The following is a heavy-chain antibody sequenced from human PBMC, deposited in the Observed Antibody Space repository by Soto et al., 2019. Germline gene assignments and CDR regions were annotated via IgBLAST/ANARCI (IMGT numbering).Heavy chain of an antibody. D-gene: IGHD3-10*01. CDR2: IYNTGST. V-gene: IGHV4-59*02. J-gene: IGHJ4*02. CDR1: GDSVSTYW. Sequence: SETLSLTCTVSGDSVSTYWWSWIRQPPGKGLEWIAYIYNTGSTNYNPSLKSRVTISLDASKNQFSLKLSSVTAADTAVYYCARGPGASGTYHYYFDYWGPGTLVTVST. CDR3: ARGPGASGTYHYYFDY.